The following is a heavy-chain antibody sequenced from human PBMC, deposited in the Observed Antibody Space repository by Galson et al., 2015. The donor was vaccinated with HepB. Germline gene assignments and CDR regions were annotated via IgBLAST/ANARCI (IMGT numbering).Heavy chain of an antibody. J-gene: IGHJ4*02. CDR2: INDSGNT. Sequence: LSLTCAVYGGSLSDDYWSWIRQPPGQGLEWMGEINDSGNTNEKPSLKSRVSMSVDTSKKQISLKLTSVTAADPAVYYCARVVAVAGAPPVDYGGQGTLAIVSS. V-gene: IGHV4-34*01. CDR3: ARVVAVAGAPPVDY. D-gene: IGHD6-19*01. CDR1: GGSLSDDY.